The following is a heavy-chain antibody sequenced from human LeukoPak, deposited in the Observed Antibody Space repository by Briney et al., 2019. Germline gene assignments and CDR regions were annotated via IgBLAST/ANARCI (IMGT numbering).Heavy chain of an antibody. J-gene: IGHJ6*02. CDR1: VFTFSENY. CDR3: ARGHYGLDV. CDR2: ITNSGSYT. V-gene: IGHV3-11*06. Sequence: GESLRLSCAASVFTFSENYKSWICQARGKGLEWVSYITNSGSYTNYADSLKGRFTMSRDNAKNSLYLQMNSLRADDTAVYYCARGHYGLDVWGQGTTVTVSS.